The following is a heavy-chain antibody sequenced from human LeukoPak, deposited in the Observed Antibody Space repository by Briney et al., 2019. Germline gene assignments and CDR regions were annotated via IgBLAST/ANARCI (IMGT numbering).Heavy chain of an antibody. V-gene: IGHV1-69*01. CDR2: IIPIFGTV. CDR1: GGTFSSYA. J-gene: IGHJ6*02. CDR3: ARVGRPRYYYYGMDV. Sequence: SVKVSCKASGGTFSSYAISWVRQAPGQGLEWMGGIIPIFGTVNYAQKFQGRVTITADESTSTAYMELSSLRSEDTAVYYCARVGRPRYYYYGMDVWGQGTTVTVSS.